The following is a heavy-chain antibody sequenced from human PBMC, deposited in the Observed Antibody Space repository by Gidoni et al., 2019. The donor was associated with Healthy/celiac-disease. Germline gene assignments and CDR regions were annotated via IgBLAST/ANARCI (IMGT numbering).Heavy chain of an antibody. J-gene: IGHJ4*02. V-gene: IGHV1-69*02. Sequence: QVQLVQSGAEVKKPGSSVKVSCKASGGTFSSYTISWVRQAPGQGLEWMGRIIPILGIANYAQKFQGRVTITADKSTSTAYMELSSLRSEDTAVYYCARVTPGIYFDYWGQGTLVTVSS. CDR2: IIPILGIA. CDR1: GGTFSSYT. D-gene: IGHD2-15*01. CDR3: ARVTPGIYFDY.